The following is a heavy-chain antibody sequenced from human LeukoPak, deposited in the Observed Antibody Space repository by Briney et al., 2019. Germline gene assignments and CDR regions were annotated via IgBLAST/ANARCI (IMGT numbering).Heavy chain of an antibody. Sequence: GGSLRLSCAASGFTFSSYWMHWVRQAPGKGLVWVSRINSDGSSTSYADSVKGRFTISRDNSKNTLYLQMNSLRAEDTAVYYCALIAVAGSRFDYWGQGTLVTVSS. CDR2: INSDGSST. J-gene: IGHJ4*02. CDR3: ALIAVAGSRFDY. V-gene: IGHV3-74*01. D-gene: IGHD6-19*01. CDR1: GFTFSSYW.